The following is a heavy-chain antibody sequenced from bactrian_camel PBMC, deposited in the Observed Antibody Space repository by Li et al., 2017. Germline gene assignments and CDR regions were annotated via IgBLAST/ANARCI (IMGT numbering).Heavy chain of an antibody. CDR2: IDDFGRT. CDR1: VAYSYNLDS. V-gene: IGHV3S53*01. Sequence: HVQLVESGGGSVQAGRSLTLSCAAAVAYSYNLDSMGWFRQAPGKEREGVAAIDDFGRTTYADSVQGRVTISKDNANKSLYLQMNSLKPEDTAIYYCAAEQTQGGLYPGYFQCPPEDAPQYVRRGQGTQVTVS. D-gene: IGHD2*01. CDR3: AAEQTQGGLYPGYFQCPPEDAPQYVR. J-gene: IGHJ4*01.